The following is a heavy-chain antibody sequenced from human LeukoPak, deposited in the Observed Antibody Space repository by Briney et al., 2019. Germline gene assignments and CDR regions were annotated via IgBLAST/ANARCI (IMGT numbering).Heavy chain of an antibody. D-gene: IGHD2-8*02. V-gene: IGHV3-23*01. CDR3: ATYRQVLLPFES. CDR1: GFTFSTFA. J-gene: IGHJ4*02. CDR2: IFPGGGEI. Sequence: GGSLRLSCAASGFTFSTFAMIWVRQPPGKGLEWVSSIFPGGGEIHYADSVRGRFTISRDNSKSTLSLQMNNLRAEDTAIYYCATYRQVLLPFESWGQGTLVTVSS.